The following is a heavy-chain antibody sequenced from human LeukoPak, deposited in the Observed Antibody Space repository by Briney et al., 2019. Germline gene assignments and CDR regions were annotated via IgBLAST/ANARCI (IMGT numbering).Heavy chain of an antibody. D-gene: IGHD3-16*01. CDR2: IYYSGTT. CDR1: GGSISFSSDY. J-gene: IGHJ4*02. Sequence: PSETLSLTCTVSGGSISFSSDYWGWIRQPPGKGLEWIGDIYYSGTTNYNPSLKSRVTMSVDTSKNQFSLKLNSATAADTAVYYCARHTNGDYRHYFDYWGQGTLVTVSS. CDR3: ARHTNGDYRHYFDY. V-gene: IGHV4-39*01.